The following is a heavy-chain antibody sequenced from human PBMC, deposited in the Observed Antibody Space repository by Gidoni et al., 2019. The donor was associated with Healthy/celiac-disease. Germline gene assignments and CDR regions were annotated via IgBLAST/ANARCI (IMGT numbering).Heavy chain of an antibody. CDR3: ARVTTGDRRFDP. D-gene: IGHD1-1*01. J-gene: IGHJ5*02. CDR1: GFTFSDHY. Sequence: EVQLVESGGGLVQPGGSLRLSCAASGFTFSDHYMDWVRQAQGKGLEWVGRTRNKANSYTTEYAASVKGRFTISRDDSKNSLYLQMNSLKTEDTAVYYCARVTTGDRRFDPWGQGTLVTVSS. V-gene: IGHV3-72*01. CDR2: TRNKANSYTT.